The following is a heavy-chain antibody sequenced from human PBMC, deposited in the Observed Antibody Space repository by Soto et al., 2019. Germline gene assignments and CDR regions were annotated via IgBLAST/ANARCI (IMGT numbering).Heavy chain of an antibody. V-gene: IGHV4-39*01. CDR1: GGSISSSSYY. Sequence: QLQLQESGPGLVKPSETLSLTCTVSGGSISSSSYYWGWIRQPPGKGLEWIGSIYYSGSTYYNPPLKSRVTISVDTSKNQFSLKLSSVTAADTAVYYCAMSFYRPVIDPWGQGTLVTVSS. J-gene: IGHJ5*02. CDR3: AMSFYRPVIDP. CDR2: IYYSGST.